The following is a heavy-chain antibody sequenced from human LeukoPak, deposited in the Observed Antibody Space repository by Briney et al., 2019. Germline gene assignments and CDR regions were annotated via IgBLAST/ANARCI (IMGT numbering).Heavy chain of an antibody. CDR1: GGSFSGYY. CDR3: ARTYYYDSSSYYYEDY. Sequence: SETLSLTCAVYGGSFSGYYWSWIRQPPGKGLEWIGEINHSGSTNYNPSLKSRVTISEDTSKNQFSLKLSSVTAADTAVYYCARTYYYDSSSYYYEDYWGQGTLVAVSS. D-gene: IGHD3-22*01. J-gene: IGHJ4*02. CDR2: INHSGST. V-gene: IGHV4-34*01.